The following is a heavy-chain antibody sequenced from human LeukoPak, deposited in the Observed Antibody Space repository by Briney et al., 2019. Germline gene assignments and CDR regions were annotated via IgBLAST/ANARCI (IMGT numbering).Heavy chain of an antibody. V-gene: IGHV3-43*01. D-gene: IGHD5-18*01. CDR2: ISWDGGST. J-gene: IGHJ4*02. Sequence: GGSLRLSCAASGFTFDDYTMHWVRQAPGKGLEWVSLISWDGGSTYYADSVKGRFTISRDNSKNSLYLQMNSPRTEDTALYYXXXXSRGHRTSLWSFDYWGQGTLVTVSS. CDR1: GFTFDDYT. CDR3: XXXSRGHRTSLWSFDY.